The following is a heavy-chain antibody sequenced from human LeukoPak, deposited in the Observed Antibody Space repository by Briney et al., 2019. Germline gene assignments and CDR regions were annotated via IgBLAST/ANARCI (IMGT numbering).Heavy chain of an antibody. V-gene: IGHV1-18*01. J-gene: IGHJ4*02. CDR3: ARDGASYGSESYYSHQNFDY. CDR2: ISAYNGNT. D-gene: IGHD3-10*01. CDR1: GGTFSSYA. Sequence: ASVKVPCKASGGTFSSYAISWVRQAPGQGLEWMGWISAYNGNTNYAQKLQGRVTMTTDTSTSTAYMELRSLRSDDTAVYYCARDGASYGSESYYSHQNFDYWGQGTLVTVSS.